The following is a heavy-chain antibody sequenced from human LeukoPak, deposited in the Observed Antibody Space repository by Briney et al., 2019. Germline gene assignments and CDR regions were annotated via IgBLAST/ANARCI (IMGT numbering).Heavy chain of an antibody. CDR2: IKQDGTEK. V-gene: IGHV3-7*01. D-gene: IGHD6-6*01. CDR1: GFNFYNFW. Sequence: AGGSLRLSCAASGFNFYNFWMTWVRQAPGKGLEWVANIKQDGTEKYYGGSVKGRFTISRDNVKNSVSLQINSLRVDDTAVYYCVRDSASRSSGIFDSWGQGTLVTVSS. CDR3: VRDSASRSSGIFDS. J-gene: IGHJ4*02.